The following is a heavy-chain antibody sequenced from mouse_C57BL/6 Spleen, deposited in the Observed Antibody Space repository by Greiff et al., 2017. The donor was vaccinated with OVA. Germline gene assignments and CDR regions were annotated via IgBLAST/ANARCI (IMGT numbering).Heavy chain of an antibody. CDR1: GFTFSDYG. J-gene: IGHJ4*01. Sequence: EVKLVESGGGLVKPGGSLKLSCAASGFTFSDYGMHWVRQAPEKGLEWVAYISSGSSTIYYADTVKGRFTISRDNAKNTLFLQMTSLRSEDTAMYYCARLGLLGAMDYWGQGTSVTVSS. CDR3: ARLGLLGAMDY. V-gene: IGHV5-17*01. CDR2: ISSGSSTI. D-gene: IGHD2-3*01.